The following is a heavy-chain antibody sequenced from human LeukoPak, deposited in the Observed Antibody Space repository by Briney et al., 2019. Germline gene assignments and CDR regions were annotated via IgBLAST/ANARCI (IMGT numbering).Heavy chain of an antibody. Sequence: SETLSLTCAVYGGSFSGYYWSWIRQPPGKGLEWIGEINHSGSTNYNPSLKSRVTISVDTSKNQLSLKLSSVTAADTAVYYCASLSTIFGVVRDYWGQGTLVTVSS. V-gene: IGHV4-34*01. CDR1: GGSFSGYY. CDR2: INHSGST. CDR3: ASLSTIFGVVRDY. D-gene: IGHD3-3*01. J-gene: IGHJ4*02.